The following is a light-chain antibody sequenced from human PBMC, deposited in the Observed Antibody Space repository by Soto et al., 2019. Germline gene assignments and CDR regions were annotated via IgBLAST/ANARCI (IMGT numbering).Light chain of an antibody. CDR2: EVS. V-gene: IGLV2-18*01. CDR1: SSDVGSYDR. Sequence: QSALTQPPSVSASPGQSVTISCTGTSSDVGSYDRVSWYQQPPGTAPKLMIYEVSNRPSGVPDRFSGSKSGNTASLTISGLQAEDEADYFCALYTTSSAFVVFGGGTQLTVL. J-gene: IGLJ7*01. CDR3: ALYTTSSAFVV.